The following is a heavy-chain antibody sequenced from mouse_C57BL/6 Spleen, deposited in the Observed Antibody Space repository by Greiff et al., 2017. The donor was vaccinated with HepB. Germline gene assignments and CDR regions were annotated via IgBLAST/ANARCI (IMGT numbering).Heavy chain of an antibody. CDR3: AKEGAFYSLAWFAY. CDR1: GYAFSSSW. CDR2: IYPGDGDT. Sequence: VQLQESGPELVKPGASVKISCKASGYAFSSSWMNWVKQRPGKGLEWIGRIYPGDGDTNYNGKFKGKATLTADKSSSTAYMQLSSLTSEDSAVYFCAKEGAFYSLAWFAYWGQGTLVTVSA. J-gene: IGHJ3*01. D-gene: IGHD2-1*01. V-gene: IGHV1-82*01.